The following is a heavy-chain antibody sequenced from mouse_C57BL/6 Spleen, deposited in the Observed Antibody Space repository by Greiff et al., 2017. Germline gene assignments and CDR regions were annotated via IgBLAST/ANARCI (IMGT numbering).Heavy chain of an antibody. J-gene: IGHJ2*01. CDR1: GFTFSSYA. D-gene: IGHD1-1*01. Sequence: DVKLVESGGGLVKPGGSLKLSCAASGFTFSSYAMSWVRQTPEKRLEWVATISDGGSYTYYPDNVKGRFTISRDNAKNNLYLQMSHLKSEDTAMYYCARGYGSNYFDYWGQGTTLTVSS. CDR2: ISDGGSYT. V-gene: IGHV5-4*03. CDR3: ARGYGSNYFDY.